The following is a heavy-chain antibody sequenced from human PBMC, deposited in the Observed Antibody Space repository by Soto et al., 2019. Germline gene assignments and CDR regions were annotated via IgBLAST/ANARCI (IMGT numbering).Heavy chain of an antibody. Sequence: GGSLRLSCAASGFTFSTYAMSWVRQAPGKGLEWVSAISGSGGSTYYADSVKGRFTISRDNSKNTLYLQMNSLRAEDTAVYYCAKDPHYDFWSGYSYYFDYWGQGALVTVSS. CDR3: AKDPHYDFWSGYSYYFDY. J-gene: IGHJ4*02. CDR1: GFTFSTYA. CDR2: ISGSGGST. D-gene: IGHD3-3*01. V-gene: IGHV3-23*01.